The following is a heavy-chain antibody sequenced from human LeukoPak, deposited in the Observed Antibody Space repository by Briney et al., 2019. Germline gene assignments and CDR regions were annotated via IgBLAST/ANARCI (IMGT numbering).Heavy chain of an antibody. CDR1: GFTFSNYG. J-gene: IGHJ4*02. D-gene: IGHD3-16*01. V-gene: IGHV3-30*02. CDR3: AKGPGWGTMPYYFDY. Sequence: GGSLRLSCAASGFTFSNYGMHWVRQAPGKGLEWVAFIRYDGSNKYYADSVKGRFTISRDNSKNTLYLQMNSLRAEDTAVYYCAKGPGWGTMPYYFDYWGQGTLVTVSS. CDR2: IRYDGSNK.